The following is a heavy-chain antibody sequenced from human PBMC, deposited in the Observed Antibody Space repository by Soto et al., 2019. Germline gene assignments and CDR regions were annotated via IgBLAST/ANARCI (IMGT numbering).Heavy chain of an antibody. V-gene: IGHV3-23*01. CDR1: GFSFSSYA. Sequence: GGSLRLSCAASGFSFSSYAMTWVGQALGRXLEWVSVISGSGSTTYYAAYVKGRFTISRDNSKNTLYMQMNRMRADATAVYYCERDMSGGTYNYYYGMDVWGQGTTVTVSS. D-gene: IGHD1-26*01. CDR3: ERDMSGGTYNYYYGMDV. CDR2: ISGSGSTT. J-gene: IGHJ6*02.